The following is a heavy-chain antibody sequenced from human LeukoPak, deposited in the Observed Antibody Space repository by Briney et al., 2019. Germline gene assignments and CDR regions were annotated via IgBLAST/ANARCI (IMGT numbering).Heavy chain of an antibody. D-gene: IGHD3-16*01. CDR3: ARPGQLGEYTPYYFDY. CDR2: INHSGST. V-gene: IGHV4-34*01. CDR1: GGSFSGYY. J-gene: IGHJ4*02. Sequence: SETLSLTCAVYGGSFSGYYWSWIRQPPGKGLEWIGEINHSGSTNYNPSLKSRVTISVDTSKNQFSLKLSSVTAADTAVYYCARPGQLGEYTPYYFDYWGQGTLVTVSS.